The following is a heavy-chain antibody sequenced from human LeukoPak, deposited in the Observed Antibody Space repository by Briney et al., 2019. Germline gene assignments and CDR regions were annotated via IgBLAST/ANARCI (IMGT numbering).Heavy chain of an antibody. J-gene: IGHJ3*02. V-gene: IGHV3-21*01. D-gene: IGHD4-17*01. CDR3: ASPGSDYGDPRSAFDI. Sequence: PGGSLRLSCAASGFTFSSYSMNWVRQAPGKGLEWVSSISSSSSYIYYADSVKGRFTISRDNAKNSLYLQMNSLRAEDTAVYYCASPGSDYGDPRSAFDIWGQGTMVTVSS. CDR2: ISSSSSYI. CDR1: GFTFSSYS.